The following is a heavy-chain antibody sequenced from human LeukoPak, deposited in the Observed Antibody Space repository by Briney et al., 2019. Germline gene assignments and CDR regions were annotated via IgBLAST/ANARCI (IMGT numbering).Heavy chain of an antibody. D-gene: IGHD1-26*01. V-gene: IGHV1-8*01. CDR3: ARDIAGATKGGWFDT. J-gene: IGHJ5*02. CDR1: GYTFTNYD. CDR2: MNPNSGNT. Sequence: GASVKVSCKASGYTFTNYDINWVRQATGQGLEWMGWMNPNSGNTAYAQKFQGRVTMTRNTSISTAYMELSSLRSEDTALYYCARDIAGATKGGWFDTWGQGTPVTVSS.